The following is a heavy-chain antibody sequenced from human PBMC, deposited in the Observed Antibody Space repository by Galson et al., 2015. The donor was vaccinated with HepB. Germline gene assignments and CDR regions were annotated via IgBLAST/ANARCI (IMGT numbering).Heavy chain of an antibody. Sequence: SLRLSCAASGFTFDDYAMHWVRQAPGKGLEWASGISWNSGSIGYADSVKGRFTISRDNAKNSLYLQMNSLRAEDTALYYCAKGDYGDLRGWFDPWGQGTLVTVSS. CDR1: GFTFDDYA. D-gene: IGHD4-17*01. V-gene: IGHV3-9*01. CDR3: AKGDYGDLRGWFDP. J-gene: IGHJ5*02. CDR2: ISWNSGSI.